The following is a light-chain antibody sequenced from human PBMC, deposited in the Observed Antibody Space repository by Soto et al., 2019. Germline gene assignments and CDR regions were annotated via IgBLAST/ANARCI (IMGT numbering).Light chain of an antibody. CDR2: GAS. CDR1: QSVSSSS. V-gene: IGKV3-20*01. Sequence: EIVLTQSPGTLSLSPGEGATLSCRASQSVSSSSLTWYQQKRGQAPRLLIYGASTRATGIPDRFSGSGSGTDFTLTISRLEPEDFAVYYCNQYQCSFTFGGGTKVEIK. J-gene: IGKJ4*01. CDR3: NQYQCSFT.